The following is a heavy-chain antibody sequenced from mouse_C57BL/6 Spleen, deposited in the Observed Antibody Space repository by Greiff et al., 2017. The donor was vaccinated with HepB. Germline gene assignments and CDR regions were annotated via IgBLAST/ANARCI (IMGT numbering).Heavy chain of an antibody. CDR3: ARFGGYDWFAY. CDR2: INPSSGYT. CDR1: GYTFTSYT. Sequence: VQLQQSGAELARPGASVKMSCKASGYTFTSYTMHWVNQRPGQGLEWIGYINPSSGYTKYNQKFKDKATLTADKSSSTAYMQLSSLTSEDSAVYYCARFGGYDWFAYWGQGTLVTVSA. D-gene: IGHD2-2*01. J-gene: IGHJ3*01. V-gene: IGHV1-4*01.